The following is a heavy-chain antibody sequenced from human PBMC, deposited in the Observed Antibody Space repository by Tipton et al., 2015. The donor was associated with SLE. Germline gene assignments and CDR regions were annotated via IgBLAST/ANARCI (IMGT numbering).Heavy chain of an antibody. Sequence: TLSLTCTVSGGSIKSGRYSLTWIRQLPGKGLEWIGYIYYSGSTYYGNTYYNPSLKSRVTISVDTSKNQFSLKLSSVTAADTAVYYCARGDGGTDDAFDFWGQGTTVTVSS. CDR3: ARGDGGTDDAFDF. CDR2: IYYSGST. D-gene: IGHD2-15*01. V-gene: IGHV4-31*03. CDR1: GGSIKSGRYS. J-gene: IGHJ3*01.